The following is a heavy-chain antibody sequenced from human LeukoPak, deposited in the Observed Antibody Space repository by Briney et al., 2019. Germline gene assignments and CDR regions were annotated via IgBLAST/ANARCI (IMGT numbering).Heavy chain of an antibody. CDR3: ASGDGYNYSLYGMDD. Sequence: GGSLRLSCAASGFTVSSNYMSWVRQAPGKGLEWVSVIYSGGSTYYADSVKGRFTISRDNSKNTLYLQMNNLRAEDTAVYYCASGDGYNYSLYGMDDWGQGTTVTVSS. D-gene: IGHD5-24*01. V-gene: IGHV3-53*01. J-gene: IGHJ6*02. CDR2: IYSGGST. CDR1: GFTVSSNY.